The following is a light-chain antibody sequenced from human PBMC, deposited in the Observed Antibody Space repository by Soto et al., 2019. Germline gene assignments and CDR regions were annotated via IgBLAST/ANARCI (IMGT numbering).Light chain of an antibody. CDR2: AVT. CDR3: RSYTTSATLV. J-gene: IGLJ2*01. Sequence: QSELTQPASVSGSPGQSIAISCTGASSDVGSYNSVSWYQQFPGKAPKLILYAVTNRPSGVSNRFSGSKSGNTASLTISGLQAEDEADYFCRSYTTSATLVFGVGTKLTVL. CDR1: SSDVGSYNS. V-gene: IGLV2-14*01.